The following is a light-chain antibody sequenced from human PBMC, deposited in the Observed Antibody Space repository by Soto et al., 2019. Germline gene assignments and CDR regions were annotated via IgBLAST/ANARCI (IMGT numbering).Light chain of an antibody. Sequence: EIVLTQSPATLSLSPWERATLSCRASQSVSSYLAWYQQKPGQAPRLLIYDASTRATGIPARFSGSGSGTEFTLTISSLQSEDFAVYYCQQYKKWPRTFGHGTKVDIK. J-gene: IGKJ1*01. V-gene: IGKV3-15*01. CDR1: QSVSSY. CDR2: DAS. CDR3: QQYKKWPRT.